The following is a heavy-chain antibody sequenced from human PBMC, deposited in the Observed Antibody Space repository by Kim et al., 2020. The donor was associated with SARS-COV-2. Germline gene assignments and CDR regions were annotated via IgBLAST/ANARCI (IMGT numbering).Heavy chain of an antibody. D-gene: IGHD3-3*01. CDR3: VRATITGVWGYEF. Sequence: ASVKVSCKASGYTLSAYYLHWVRQAPGQGPEWMGWMHPKSGGTNYVQKFQGRVSMTSDTSTNTAYMELSSLTPDDTAVYYCVRATITGVWGYEFWGQGTQVTVSS. J-gene: IGHJ4*02. V-gene: IGHV1-2*02. CDR2: MHPKSGGT. CDR1: GYTLSAYY.